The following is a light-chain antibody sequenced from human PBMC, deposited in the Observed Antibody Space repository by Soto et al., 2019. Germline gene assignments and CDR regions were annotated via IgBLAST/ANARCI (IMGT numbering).Light chain of an antibody. V-gene: IGKV3-15*01. J-gene: IGKJ4*01. CDR2: GAS. CDR1: QSVSST. Sequence: EIVMTQSPATLSVFPGERATLSCRASQSVSSTLAWYQQKPGQAPRLLIYGASARATGIPARFSGSGSGTEFTLTISSLQSEDFAVYYCQQYNNWPLTFGGGTKVEI. CDR3: QQYNNWPLT.